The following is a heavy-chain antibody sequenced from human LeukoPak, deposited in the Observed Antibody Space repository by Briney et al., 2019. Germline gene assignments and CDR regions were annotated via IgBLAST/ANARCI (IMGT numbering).Heavy chain of an antibody. D-gene: IGHD3-10*01. CDR3: ARAAPSPHRGLWFGELQDY. CDR2: INRDGSST. V-gene: IGHV3-74*01. J-gene: IGHJ4*02. Sequence: PGGSLRLSCAASGFTLSSYWMHWVRQAPGKGLVWVSRINRDGSSTSYADCVKGRFTISRDNAKNTLYLQMNSLRAEDTAVYYCARAAPSPHRGLWFGELQDYWGQGTLVTVSS. CDR1: GFTLSSYW.